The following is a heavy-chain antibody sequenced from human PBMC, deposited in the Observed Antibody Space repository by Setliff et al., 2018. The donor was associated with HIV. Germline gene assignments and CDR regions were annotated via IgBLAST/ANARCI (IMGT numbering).Heavy chain of an antibody. V-gene: IGHV4-34*01. D-gene: IGHD3-3*01. CDR1: GGSFSGFS. CDR3: SRGPTIRGSFTGVVYTAPLPSFDT. Sequence: SETLSLTCAVYGGSFSGFSWNWIRQPPGKGLELIGDINNYGVTLYTSSLAGRVTISVDTSKNQFSLTLKSLTVADTALYFCSRGPTIRGSFTGVVYTAPLPSFDTWSQGSLVTVSS. J-gene: IGHJ4*02. CDR2: INNYGVT.